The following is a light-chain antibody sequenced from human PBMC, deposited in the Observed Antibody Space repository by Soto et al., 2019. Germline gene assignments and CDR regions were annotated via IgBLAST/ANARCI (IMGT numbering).Light chain of an antibody. CDR1: QSIRRY. CDR2: DAS. Sequence: EIVLTQSPATLSSSPGERATLSCRASQSIRRYLAWYQQKPGQAPRLLIYDASNRATGIPARFSGSGSGTDFTLTISSLEPEEFAVYYCQPRSHWPPETFGGGTKVEIK. V-gene: IGKV3-11*01. CDR3: QPRSHWPPET. J-gene: IGKJ4*01.